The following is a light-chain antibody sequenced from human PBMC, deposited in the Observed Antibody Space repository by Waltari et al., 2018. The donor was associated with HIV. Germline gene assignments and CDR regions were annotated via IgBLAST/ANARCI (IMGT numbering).Light chain of an antibody. CDR2: SNN. CDR3: AAWDDSLTGNVI. CDR1: TSNIGSTA. J-gene: IGLJ2*01. V-gene: IGLV1-44*01. Sequence: QSVLTQPPSTSGNPGQRVTISCSGSTSNIGSTAVNWYRQLPGTAPKLVIYSNNQRMPGVPDRFTGSKSGTSASLAISGLQSEDEAVYYCAAWDDSLTGNVIFGGGTKLTVL.